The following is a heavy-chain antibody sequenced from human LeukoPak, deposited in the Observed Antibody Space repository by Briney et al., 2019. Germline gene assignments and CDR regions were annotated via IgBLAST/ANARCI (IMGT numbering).Heavy chain of an antibody. Sequence: PGGSLRLSCATSGFTFSSYEMTWVRQAPGKGLEWISYISGSGGTRYYADSVKGRFTISRDNAKNSLYLQMTFLRAEDTAVYYCARDRGSASYFYYDMDVWGKGTSVTVSS. CDR1: GFTFSSYE. CDR2: ISGSGGTR. D-gene: IGHD2-2*01. V-gene: IGHV3-48*03. CDR3: ARDRGSASYFYYDMDV. J-gene: IGHJ6*04.